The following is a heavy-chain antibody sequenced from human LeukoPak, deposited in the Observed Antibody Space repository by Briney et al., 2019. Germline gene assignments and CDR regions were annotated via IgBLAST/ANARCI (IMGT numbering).Heavy chain of an antibody. J-gene: IGHJ6*02. CDR3: MRDGRYYGMDV. CDR1: GFPISSFW. D-gene: IGHD3-10*01. Sequence: QPGGSLRLSCAASGFPISSFWMHWVRQVPGKGLVWVSRNKGDGTSSSYADSVKGRFTISRDNAKNTIYLQLNSLRVDDTAVYYCMRDGRYYGMDVWGQGTTVTVSS. CDR2: NKGDGTSS. V-gene: IGHV3-74*01.